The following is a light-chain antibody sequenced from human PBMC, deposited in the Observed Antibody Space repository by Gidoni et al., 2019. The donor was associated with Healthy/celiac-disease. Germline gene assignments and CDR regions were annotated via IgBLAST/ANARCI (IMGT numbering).Light chain of an antibody. CDR2: EVS. V-gene: IGLV2-18*02. J-gene: IGLJ2*01. CDR1: SSDVGSYNR. CDR3: SSYTSSSTWVV. Sequence: QSALTQPPSVSGSPGQSVTISCTGTSSDVGSYNRVSWYQQPPGTAPKLMIYEVSNRPSGVPDRFSGSKSGNTASLTISGLQAEDEADYYCSSYTSSSTWVVFGGGTKLXVX.